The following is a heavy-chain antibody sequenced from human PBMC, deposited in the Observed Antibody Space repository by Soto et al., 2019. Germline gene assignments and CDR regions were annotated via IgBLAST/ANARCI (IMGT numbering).Heavy chain of an antibody. J-gene: IGHJ6*02. CDR3: VKGRGSYEVKFGMDV. V-gene: IGHV3-9*01. Sequence: EVQLVESGGGLVQPGRSLRLSCAASGFTFDDFAMHWVRQAPGKGLEWVSGVDWNSGSTAYVDSVKGRFTISRDNARNSLYLQMNSLRAEDTALYYCVKGRGSYEVKFGMDVWGQGTTVTVSS. CDR2: VDWNSGST. CDR1: GFTFDDFA. D-gene: IGHD6-25*01.